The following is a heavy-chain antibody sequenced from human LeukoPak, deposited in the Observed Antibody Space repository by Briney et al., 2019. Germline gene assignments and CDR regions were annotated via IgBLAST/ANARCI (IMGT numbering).Heavy chain of an antibody. J-gene: IGHJ6*02. CDR1: GFTVSSNY. V-gene: IGHV3-53*01. Sequence: GGSLRLSCAASGFTVSSNYMSWVRQAPGKGLEWVSVIYSGGSTYYADSVKGRFTISRDNARNSLFLQMNSLRDEDTAVYYCARVGRGVYGMDVWGQGTTVTVSS. D-gene: IGHD3-10*01. CDR3: ARVGRGVYGMDV. CDR2: IYSGGST.